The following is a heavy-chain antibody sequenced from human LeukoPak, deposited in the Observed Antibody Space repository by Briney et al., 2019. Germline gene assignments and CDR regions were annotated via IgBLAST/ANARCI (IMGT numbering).Heavy chain of an antibody. CDR3: AKGLQWLVLENGIDY. D-gene: IGHD6-19*01. V-gene: IGHV3-23*01. J-gene: IGHJ4*02. Sequence: QAGGSLRLSCAASGFTFSSYAMSWVRQAPGKGLEWVSAISGSGGSTYYADSVKGRFTISRDNSKNTLYLQMNSLRAEDTAVYYCAKGLQWLVLENGIDYWGQGTLVTVSS. CDR2: ISGSGGST. CDR1: GFTFSSYA.